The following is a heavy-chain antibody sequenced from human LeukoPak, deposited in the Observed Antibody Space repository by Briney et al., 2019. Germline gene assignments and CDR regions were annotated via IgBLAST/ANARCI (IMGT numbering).Heavy chain of an antibody. CDR3: ARASSVAGSFGY. CDR1: GGSISSSSYY. CDR2: IYYSGST. J-gene: IGHJ4*02. Sequence: SETLSLTCTVSGGSISSSSYYWGWIRQPPGKGLEWIGSIYYSGSTCYNPSLKSRVTISVDTSKNHFSLKLSSVTAADTAVYYCARASSVAGSFGYWGQGTLVTVSS. D-gene: IGHD6-13*01. V-gene: IGHV4-39*02.